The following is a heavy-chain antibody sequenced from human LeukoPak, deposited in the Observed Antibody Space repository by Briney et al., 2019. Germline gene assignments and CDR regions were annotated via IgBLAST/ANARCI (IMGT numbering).Heavy chain of an antibody. J-gene: IGHJ4*02. CDR2: IYSTGRT. CDR3: ARDLGGYNYGYSFDY. CDR1: GGSVSGSY. V-gene: IGHV4-4*07. Sequence: SETLSLTCTVSGGSVSGSYWNWIRQPAGRGLEWIGRIYSTGRTNYNPSLKSRVTMSVDTSKNQFSLKLFSVTAADTAVYYCARDLGGYNYGYSFDYWGQGTLVTVSS. D-gene: IGHD5-18*01.